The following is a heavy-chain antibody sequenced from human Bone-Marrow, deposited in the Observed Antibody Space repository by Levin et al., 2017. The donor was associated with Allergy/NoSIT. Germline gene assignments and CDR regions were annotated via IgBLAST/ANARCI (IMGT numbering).Heavy chain of an antibody. Sequence: SETLSLTCTVSGGSISSIDYYWGWIRQVPGKGLESIGYIYYSGSTDYNPSLKSRVTISEDTSKNLFSLTLRSVTAADTATYYCASVSPVIGLKGGFFDYWGQGNLGTVSS. V-gene: IGHV4-31*03. J-gene: IGHJ4*02. CDR3: ASVSPVIGLKGGFFDY. CDR1: GGSISSIDYY. CDR2: IYYSGST. D-gene: IGHD2/OR15-2a*01.